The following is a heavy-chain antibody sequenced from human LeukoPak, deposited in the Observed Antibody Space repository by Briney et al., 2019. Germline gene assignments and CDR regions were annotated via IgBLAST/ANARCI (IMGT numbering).Heavy chain of an antibody. D-gene: IGHD7-27*01. V-gene: IGHV1-24*01. Sequence: GASVKVSRKVSGYTLTELSMHWVRQAPGKGLEWMGGFDPEDGETIYAQKFQGRVTMTEDTSTDTAYMELSSLRSEDTAVYYCATATNWGESYFDYWGQGTLVTVSS. J-gene: IGHJ4*02. CDR1: GYTLTELS. CDR3: ATATNWGESYFDY. CDR2: FDPEDGET.